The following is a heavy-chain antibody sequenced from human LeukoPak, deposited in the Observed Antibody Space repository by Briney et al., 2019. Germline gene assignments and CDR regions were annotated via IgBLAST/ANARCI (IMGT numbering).Heavy chain of an antibody. D-gene: IGHD5-24*01. Sequence: GGSLRLSCAASGFTFDHYAMHWVRQAPGKGLEWVSLISGYGGSTHYADSEKGRFTISRDNSKNSLYLQMNSLRTEDTALHYCAKDIVIWLQRHFDYWGQGTLVTVSS. CDR2: ISGYGGST. CDR3: AKDIVIWLQRHFDY. CDR1: GFTFDHYA. J-gene: IGHJ4*02. V-gene: IGHV3-43*02.